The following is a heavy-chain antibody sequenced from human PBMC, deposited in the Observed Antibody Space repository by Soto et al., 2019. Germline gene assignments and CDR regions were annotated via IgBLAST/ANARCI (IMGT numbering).Heavy chain of an antibody. D-gene: IGHD5-12*01. CDR3: AKGEYSRYQRSLDI. CDR2: ISASGDST. CDR1: GFTFSSSA. J-gene: IGHJ3*02. V-gene: IGHV3-23*01. Sequence: EVQLLESGGGLVQPGGSLRLSCAVSGFTFSSSAMSWVRQAPGKGLEWVSVISASGDSTYYAGSVKGRFIIYRDNSKNTVYLQMNSLSAEDTAEYYCAKGEYSRYQRSLDIWGQGTMVTVSS.